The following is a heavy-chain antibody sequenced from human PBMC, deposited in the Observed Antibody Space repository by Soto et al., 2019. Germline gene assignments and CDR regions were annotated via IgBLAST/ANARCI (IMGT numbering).Heavy chain of an antibody. J-gene: IGHJ4*02. D-gene: IGHD6-13*01. CDR2: ISTSGT. CDR1: GGSISRYH. Sequence: SETLSLTCSVSGGSISRYHLTWIRQPAGKGLEWIGRISTSGTKYNPSLESRVTMSVDTSKTQFSLNLSSVTAADTAVYYCARDFGSWHDHWGQGTLVTVSS. CDR3: ARDFGSWHDH. V-gene: IGHV4-4*07.